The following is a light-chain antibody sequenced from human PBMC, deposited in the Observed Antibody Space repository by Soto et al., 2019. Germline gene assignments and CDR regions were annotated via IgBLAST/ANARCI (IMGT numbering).Light chain of an antibody. J-gene: IGKJ2*01. CDR1: QRVSSSY. CDR3: LQYGNSPYT. CDR2: DAS. Sequence: EIVLTQSPATLSLSPGERATLSCGASQRVSSSYLAWYQQKPGLAPRLLIYDASSRATGIPDRFSGSGSGTDFTLTISRLEPEDFAVYYCLQYGNSPYTFGQGTKLEIK. V-gene: IGKV3D-20*01.